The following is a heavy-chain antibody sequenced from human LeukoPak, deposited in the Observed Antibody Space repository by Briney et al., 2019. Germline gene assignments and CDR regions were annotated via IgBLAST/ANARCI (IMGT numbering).Heavy chain of an antibody. CDR3: AKDLYLRDLCSGYFDF. CDR1: GFIFSNYG. J-gene: IGHJ4*02. D-gene: IGHD3-3*01. Sequence: GGNLRLSCAASGFIFSNYGMNWVRKAPGMGLEWVAAISASGTATSYADSVRGRFTISRDNSKSTTYLQMNSLRAEDTSDFYCAKDLYLRDLCSGYFDFWGQVIPFTVSS. V-gene: IGHV3-23*01. CDR2: ISASGTAT.